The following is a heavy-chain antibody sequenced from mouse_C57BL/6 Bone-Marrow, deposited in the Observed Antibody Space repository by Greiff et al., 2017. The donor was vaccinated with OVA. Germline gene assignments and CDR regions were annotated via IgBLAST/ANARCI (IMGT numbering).Heavy chain of an antibody. CDR1: GTNTKNTY. D-gene: IGHD1-2*01. V-gene: IGHV14-3*01. J-gene: IGHJ4*01. Sequence: VQLQQSVAELVRPGASVKLSCTASGTNTKNTYMPWVKQRPEQGLEWMGRIAPANGNTKYAPKFQGKTPITADTSSNTAYLQLSSLTSEDTAIYYCSRSQPLRRAMDYWGQGTSVTVSS. CDR2: IAPANGNT. CDR3: SRSQPLRRAMDY.